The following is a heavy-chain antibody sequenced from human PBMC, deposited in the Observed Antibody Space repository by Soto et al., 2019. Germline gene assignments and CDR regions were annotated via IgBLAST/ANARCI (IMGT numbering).Heavy chain of an antibody. CDR1: GYTFTAYY. V-gene: IGHV1-2*02. CDR3: ARNMDYYYGPGSGNGHGF. Sequence: QVQLVQSGAEVKEPGDSVRVSCEASGYTFTAYYIHWVRHAPGQGLEWMGWINPKFGDTTYAQDFQGRVSMTRDMSISTVYMELSRLTSDDTAIYYCARNMDYYYGPGSGNGHGFWGQGTTVTVFS. CDR2: INPKFGDT. D-gene: IGHD3-10*01. J-gene: IGHJ6*02.